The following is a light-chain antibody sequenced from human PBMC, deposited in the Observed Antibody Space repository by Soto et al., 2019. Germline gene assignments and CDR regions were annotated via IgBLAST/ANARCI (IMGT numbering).Light chain of an antibody. CDR1: QSISSW. CDR2: QAS. Sequence: DIQMTQSPSTLSASVGDRVTITCRASQSISSWLAWYQQKPGKAPKLLLFQASSLKSGVPSRFSSSGSATEYTLTISSLQPDDVATYYCEDYSSSSGLTFGGGTKVEIK. J-gene: IGKJ4*01. CDR3: EDYSSSSGLT. V-gene: IGKV1-5*03.